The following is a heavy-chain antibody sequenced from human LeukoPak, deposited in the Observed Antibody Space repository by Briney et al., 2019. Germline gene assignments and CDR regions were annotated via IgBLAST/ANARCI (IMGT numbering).Heavy chain of an antibody. Sequence: GASVKVSCKASGYTFTDYFIHWVRQAPGQGLEWMGWINPKNGGTFYSQKFQGRVTMTRDTSISTAYMELSGLRSDDTAVYYCARGPHWDPHFDYWGQGTLVTVSS. D-gene: IGHD7-27*01. CDR2: INPKNGGT. V-gene: IGHV1-2*02. CDR1: GYTFTDYF. J-gene: IGHJ4*02. CDR3: ARGPHWDPHFDY.